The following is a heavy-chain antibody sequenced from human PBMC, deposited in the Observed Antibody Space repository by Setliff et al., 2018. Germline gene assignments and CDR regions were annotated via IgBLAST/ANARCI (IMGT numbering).Heavy chain of an antibody. J-gene: IGHJ4*02. D-gene: IGHD1-7*01. CDR1: RFTFSNYA. Sequence: PGGSLRLSCAASRFTFSNYAMSWVRQAPGKGLEWVSAISASGRTTYSADSVKGRFTISRDNSKNTLSLQMNSLRAEDTAVYYCARSRGTTVYDYWGQGTLVTVSS. CDR2: ISASGRTT. V-gene: IGHV3-23*01. CDR3: ARSRGTTVYDY.